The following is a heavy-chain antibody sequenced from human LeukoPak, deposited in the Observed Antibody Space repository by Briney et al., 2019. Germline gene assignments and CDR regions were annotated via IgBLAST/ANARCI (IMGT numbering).Heavy chain of an antibody. V-gene: IGHV3-13*05. CDR1: GFTFSSYD. CDR3: AGQARPGAAEGAFDI. J-gene: IGHJ3*02. Sequence: GGSLRLSCTASGFTFSSYDMHWVRQDKGKGLEWVSAISTAGDPYYPGSVKGRFTISRENAKNSFYLQMNSLRAGDAAVYYCAGQARPGAAEGAFDIWGQGTMVTVSS. CDR2: ISTAGDP. D-gene: IGHD2-2*01.